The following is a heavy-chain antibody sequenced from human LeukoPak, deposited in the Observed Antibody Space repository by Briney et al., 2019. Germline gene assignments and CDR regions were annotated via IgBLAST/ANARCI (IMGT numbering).Heavy chain of an antibody. Sequence: SETLSLTCTVSGGSINNSSYYWGWIRQPPGKGLEWIGSIYYSGSTYYNPSLKSRVTISVDTSKNQFSLKLSSVTAADTAVYYCARDIKIAAGTRYYYYMDVWGKGTTVTVSS. CDR2: IYYSGST. J-gene: IGHJ6*03. CDR3: ARDIKIAAGTRYYYYMDV. CDR1: GGSINNSSYY. V-gene: IGHV4-39*07. D-gene: IGHD6-13*01.